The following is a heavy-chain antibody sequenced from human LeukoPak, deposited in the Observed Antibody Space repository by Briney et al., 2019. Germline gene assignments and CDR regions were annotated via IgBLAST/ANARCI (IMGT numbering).Heavy chain of an antibody. V-gene: IGHV4-59*01. Sequence: SETLSLTCTVSGGSISSYYWSWIRQPPGKGLEWIAYIYYSGSTNFNPSLKSRGTISIDTSKNQFSLKLSSVTAADTAMYYCARAPDYRWLDPWGQGTLVTVSS. J-gene: IGHJ5*02. CDR1: GGSISSYY. CDR2: IYYSGST. D-gene: IGHD4/OR15-4a*01. CDR3: ARAPDYRWLDP.